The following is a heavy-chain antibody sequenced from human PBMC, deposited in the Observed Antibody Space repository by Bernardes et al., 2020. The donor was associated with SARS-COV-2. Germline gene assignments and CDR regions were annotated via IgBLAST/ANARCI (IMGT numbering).Heavy chain of an antibody. CDR1: DASYNGHY. J-gene: IGHJ4*02. D-gene: IGHD3-22*01. Sequence: SETLSLTCNVSDASYNGHYWSWIRRPPGKGLEWIGYVYYTGTINYNPSLRSRVSMSVDTSKNEFSLRLDSVTTADTAVYYCARAGGYSSSPPLDYWGQGILVTVSS. CDR2: VYYTGTI. V-gene: IGHV4-59*11. CDR3: ARAGGYSSSPPLDY.